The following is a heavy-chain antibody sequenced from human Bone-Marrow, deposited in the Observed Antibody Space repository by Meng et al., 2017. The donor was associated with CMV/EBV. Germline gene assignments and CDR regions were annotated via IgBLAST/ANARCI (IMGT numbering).Heavy chain of an antibody. Sequence: GGSLRLSCAASGFTFSSYAMHWVRQAPGKGLEWVAVISYDGSNKYYADSVKGRFTISRDNSKNTLYLQMNSLRAEDTAVYYCARSNHWVLPMDVWGQGTTVTVSS. CDR1: GFTFSSYA. J-gene: IGHJ6*02. CDR2: ISYDGSNK. CDR3: ARSNHWVLPMDV. V-gene: IGHV3-30-3*01. D-gene: IGHD7-27*01.